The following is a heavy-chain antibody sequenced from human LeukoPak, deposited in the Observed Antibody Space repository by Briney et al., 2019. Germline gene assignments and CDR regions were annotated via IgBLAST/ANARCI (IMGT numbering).Heavy chain of an antibody. V-gene: IGHV1-8*01. CDR3: ARDPLYSSSWYVVPDY. D-gene: IGHD6-13*01. Sequence: ASVKVSCKASGYTFTSYDINWVRQATGQGLEWMGWMNPNSGNTGYAQKFQGRVTMTRNTSISTAYMELSSLRSDDTAVYYCARDPLYSSSWYVVPDYWGQGTLVTVSS. CDR2: MNPNSGNT. J-gene: IGHJ4*02. CDR1: GYTFTSYD.